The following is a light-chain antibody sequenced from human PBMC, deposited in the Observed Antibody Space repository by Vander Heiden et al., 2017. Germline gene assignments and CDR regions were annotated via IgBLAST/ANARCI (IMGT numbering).Light chain of an antibody. J-gene: IGLJ2*01. CDR1: SSNIGSTT. V-gene: IGLV1-44*01. CDR3: AAWDDSLNALV. Sequence: IPCSGSSSNIGSTTVNWYQQLPGTAPKLLIYSNNQRPSRVPDRVSGSKPGTSASLAISGLQSEDETDYYCAAWDDSLNALVFGGGTKLTAL. CDR2: SNN.